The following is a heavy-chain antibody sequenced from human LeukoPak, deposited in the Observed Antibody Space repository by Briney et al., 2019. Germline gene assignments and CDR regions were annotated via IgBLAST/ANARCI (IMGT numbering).Heavy chain of an antibody. Sequence: SETQSLTCTVSVGSNSRYYWSWIPRPRARGLVWIGYIYYRWCTNYNPSLKSRVTISVDTSKNQSSLKLSSVTAADTAVYYCARSVVPAAMLNWFDPWGQGTLVTVSS. CDR3: ARSVVPAAMLNWFDP. CDR2: IYYRWCT. D-gene: IGHD2-2*01. J-gene: IGHJ5*02. CDR1: VGSNSRYY. V-gene: IGHV4-59*01.